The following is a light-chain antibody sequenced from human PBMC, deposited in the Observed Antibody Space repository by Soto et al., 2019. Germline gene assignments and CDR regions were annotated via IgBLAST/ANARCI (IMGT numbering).Light chain of an antibody. Sequence: QSALTQPASVSGSPGQSITISCTGTSSDVGGYNYVSWYQQHPGKAPKLMIYEVSNRPSGVSNRFSGSKSGNTASLTISGLQAEDEADYYCTSYAKSSTPVSGTGTKVTVL. V-gene: IGLV2-14*01. CDR2: EVS. CDR3: TSYAKSSTPV. CDR1: SSDVGGYNY. J-gene: IGLJ1*01.